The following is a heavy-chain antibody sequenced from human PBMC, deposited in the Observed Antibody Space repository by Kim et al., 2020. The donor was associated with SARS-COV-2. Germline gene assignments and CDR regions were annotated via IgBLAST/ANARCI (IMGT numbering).Heavy chain of an antibody. V-gene: IGHV3-23*01. CDR3: AEAMAPYCSGARCYSFDY. Sequence: VKGRFSISKDTSKNTLSLQMNSRRAEDTAVYYCAEAMAPYCSGARCYSFDYWGQGTLVTVSS. D-gene: IGHD2-2*01. J-gene: IGHJ4*02.